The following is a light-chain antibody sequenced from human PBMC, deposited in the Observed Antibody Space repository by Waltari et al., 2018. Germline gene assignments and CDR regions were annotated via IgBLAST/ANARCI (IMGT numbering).Light chain of an antibody. CDR3: SSYAGSSKGV. J-gene: IGLJ2*01. Sequence: QSALTQPASASGSPGQSITIPRTGPSSYVGTYNSVSWYQQHPGKAPKLMIYAVSKRPSGVSDRFSGSKSGDMASLTISGLQPEDEAEYFCSSYAGSSKGVFGGGTKVTVL. CDR1: SSYVGTYNS. V-gene: IGLV2-23*02. CDR2: AVS.